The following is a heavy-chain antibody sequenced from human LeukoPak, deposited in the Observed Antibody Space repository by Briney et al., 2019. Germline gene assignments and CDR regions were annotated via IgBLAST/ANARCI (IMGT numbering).Heavy chain of an antibody. CDR1: GGSISSYY. CDR2: TYYRSKWYN. J-gene: IGHJ6*02. D-gene: IGHD2-2*01. V-gene: IGHV6-1*01. Sequence: SETLSLTRTVSGGSISSYYWNWIRQSPSRGLEWLGRTYYRSKWYNDYAVSVKSRITINPDTSKNQFSLQLNSVTPEDTAVYYCARGYCSSTSCYSAFYYYYGMDVWGQGTTVTVSS. CDR3: ARGYCSSTSCYSAFYYYYGMDV.